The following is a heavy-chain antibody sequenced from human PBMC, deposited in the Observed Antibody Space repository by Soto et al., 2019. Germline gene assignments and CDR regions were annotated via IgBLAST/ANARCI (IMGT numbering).Heavy chain of an antibody. CDR1: GGSISSGGYS. V-gene: IGHV4-30-2*01. D-gene: IGHD5-18*01. CDR2: IYHSGST. J-gene: IGHJ4*02. Sequence: PSETLSLTCTVSGGSISSGGYSWSWIRQPPGKGLEWIGYIYHSGSTYYNPSLKSRVTISVDRSKNQFSLKLSSVTAADTAVYYCARGYSYGGTFDYWGQGTLVTVSS. CDR3: ARGYSYGGTFDY.